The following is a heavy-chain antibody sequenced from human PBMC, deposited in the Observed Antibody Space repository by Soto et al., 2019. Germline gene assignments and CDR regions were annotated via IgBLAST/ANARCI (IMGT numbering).Heavy chain of an antibody. J-gene: IGHJ5*02. Sequence: QLQLQESGSGLVKPSQTLSLSCGVSGGSMSTGGSAWSWLRQPPGKGLEWIGYIYNSGSTFYNPSLRSRVTISIDTSNNRLSLNLTSVTAAASAIYYCARVGSLRWSDPWGQGILVTVSS. D-gene: IGHD3-10*01. V-gene: IGHV4-30-2*01. CDR3: ARVGSLRWSDP. CDR2: IYNSGST. CDR1: GGSMSTGGSA.